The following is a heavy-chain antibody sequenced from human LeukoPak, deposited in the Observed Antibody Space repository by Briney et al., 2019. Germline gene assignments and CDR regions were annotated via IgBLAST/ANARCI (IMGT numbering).Heavy chain of an antibody. CDR1: GGSFSGYY. Sequence: PSETLSLTCAVYGGSFSGYYWSWIRQPPGKGLEWIGEINHSGSTNYNPSLKSRVTISVDTSKNQFSLKLNSVTAADTAVYICARVRGGRDWYFDFWGRGTLVTVSS. V-gene: IGHV4-34*01. CDR3: ARVRGGRDWYFDF. J-gene: IGHJ2*01. CDR2: INHSGST.